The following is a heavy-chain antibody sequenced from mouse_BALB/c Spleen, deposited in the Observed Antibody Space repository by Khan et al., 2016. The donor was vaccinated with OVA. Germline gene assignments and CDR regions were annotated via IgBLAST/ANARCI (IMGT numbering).Heavy chain of an antibody. CDR3: ARQPYYHYNIMDY. J-gene: IGHJ4*01. V-gene: IGHV2-6-1*01. D-gene: IGHD2-10*01. CDR1: GFSLTNYG. CDR2: IWSDGST. Sequence: VKLEVSGPGLAAPSQSLSITCTISGFSLTNYGVHWIRQPPGKGLEWLVVIWSDGSTTYNSALQSSLTITKDNSQSQVFLKMNGLQTDDTAIYFCARQPYYHYNIMDYWGQGTSVTVSS.